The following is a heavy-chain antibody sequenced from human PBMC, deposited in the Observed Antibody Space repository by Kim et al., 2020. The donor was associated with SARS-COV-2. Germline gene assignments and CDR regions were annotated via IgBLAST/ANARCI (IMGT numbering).Heavy chain of an antibody. V-gene: IGHV3-7*01. CDR3: ARSVFGHNY. Sequence: GGSLRLSCAASGFTFSHDWMTWVRQAPGKGLEWVANINQDGSESYYVDSVKGRFTISRYNAKNSLYLQMNSLRVEDTAVYYCARSVFGHNYWGQGTLVSVSS. CDR1: GFTFSHDW. CDR2: INQDGSES. D-gene: IGHD3-10*02. J-gene: IGHJ4*02.